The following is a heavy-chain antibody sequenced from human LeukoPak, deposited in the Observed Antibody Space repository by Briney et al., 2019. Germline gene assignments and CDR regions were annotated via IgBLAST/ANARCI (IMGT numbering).Heavy chain of an antibody. D-gene: IGHD1-26*01. J-gene: IGHJ6*02. V-gene: IGHV1-18*01. CDR1: GYTFTSYG. CDR3: ARDGATTVYYYYGMDV. CDR2: ISAYNGNT. Sequence: WASVKVSCKASGYTFTSYGISWVRQAPGQGLEWMGWISAYNGNTNYAQKLQGRVTMTTDTSTSTAYMELRSLRSDDTAVYYCARDGATTVYYYYGMDVWGQGTTVTVSS.